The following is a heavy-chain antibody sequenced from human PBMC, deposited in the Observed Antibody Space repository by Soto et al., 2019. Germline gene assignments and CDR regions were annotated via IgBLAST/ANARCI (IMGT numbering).Heavy chain of an antibody. V-gene: IGHV3-33*01. CDR1: GFTFSSYG. CDR2: IWYDGSNK. D-gene: IGHD2-21*02. Sequence: QVQLVESGGGVVQPGRSLRLSCAASGFTFSSYGMHWVRQAPGKGLEWVAVIWYDGSNKYYADSVKGRFTISRDNSKNTLYLQMNSLRAEDTAVYYCARDHRDVVVTAIETWESLGYWGQGTLVTVSS. J-gene: IGHJ4*02. CDR3: ARDHRDVVVTAIETWESLGY.